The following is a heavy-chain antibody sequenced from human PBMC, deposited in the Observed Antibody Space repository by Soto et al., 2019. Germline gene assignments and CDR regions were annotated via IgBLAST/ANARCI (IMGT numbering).Heavy chain of an antibody. CDR2: IIPIFGTA. CDR1: GFTFSSYA. CDR3: ATPESGSGSYYDY. V-gene: IGHV1-69*06. D-gene: IGHD1-26*01. Sequence: VQLVESGGGLVKPGGSLRLSCAASGFTFSSYAISWVRQAPGQGLEWMGGIIPIFGTANYAQKFQGRVTITADKSTSTAYMELSSLRSEDTAVYYCATPESGSGSYYDYWGQGTLVTVSS. J-gene: IGHJ4*02.